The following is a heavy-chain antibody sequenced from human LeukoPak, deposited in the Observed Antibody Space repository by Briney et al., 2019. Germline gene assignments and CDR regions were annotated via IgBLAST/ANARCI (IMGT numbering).Heavy chain of an antibody. V-gene: IGHV3-64D*06. CDR1: GFTFSSYA. D-gene: IGHD3-22*01. CDR2: ISSNGGST. Sequence: QPGGSLRLSCSASGFTFSSYAMHWVRQAPGKGLEYVSAISSNGGSTYYADSVKGRFTISRDNSKNTLYLQMSRLRAEDTAVYYCETGYYDSSGYYQWGDYWGQGTLVTVSS. CDR3: ETGYYDSSGYYQWGDY. J-gene: IGHJ4*02.